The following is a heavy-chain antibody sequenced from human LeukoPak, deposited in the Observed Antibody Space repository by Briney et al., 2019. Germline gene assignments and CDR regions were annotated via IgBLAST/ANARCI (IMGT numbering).Heavy chain of an antibody. Sequence: PGGSLRLSCVASGFTFSDYYMSWIRQAPGKGLECVSYISGGASSIDYADSVKGRFTLSRDNAKNSLFLQMSSLRAEDTAVYYCARVGHRWQGDYWRQGTLVTVSS. J-gene: IGHJ4*02. CDR3: ARVGHRWQGDY. CDR1: GFTFSDYY. CDR2: ISGGASSI. V-gene: IGHV3-11*01. D-gene: IGHD4-23*01.